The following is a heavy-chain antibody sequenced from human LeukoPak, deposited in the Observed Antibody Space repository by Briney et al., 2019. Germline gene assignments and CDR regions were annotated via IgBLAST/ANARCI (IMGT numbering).Heavy chain of an antibody. J-gene: IGHJ5*02. CDR1: GGSISSSSYY. CDR3: ARLAASSSSWYWFDP. CDR2: IYYSGST. D-gene: IGHD6-13*01. Sequence: NPSETLSLTCTVSGGSISSSSYYWGWLRQPPGKGLEWIGSIYYSGSTYCNPSLKSRVTISVDTSKNQFSLKLSSVTAADTAVYYCARLAASSSSWYWFDPWGQGTLVTVSS. V-gene: IGHV4-39*01.